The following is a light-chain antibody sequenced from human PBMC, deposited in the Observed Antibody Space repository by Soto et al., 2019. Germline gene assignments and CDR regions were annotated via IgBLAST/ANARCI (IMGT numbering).Light chain of an antibody. V-gene: IGKV1-12*01. CDR2: TAS. CDR3: QQGDSFPLP. J-gene: IGKJ4*01. Sequence: DIQMTQSPSSVSASVGDRVTITCRASQGVGTWLAWFQQKPGEAPRLLIYTASTLHSGVPSRFSGSGSGTDFPLTITRLQPEDFATYYCQQGDSFPLPFGGGTKVEIK. CDR1: QGVGTW.